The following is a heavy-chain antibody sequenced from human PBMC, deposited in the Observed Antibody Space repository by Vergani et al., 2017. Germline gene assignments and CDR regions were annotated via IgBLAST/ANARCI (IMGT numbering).Heavy chain of an antibody. CDR2: INPSGGST. CDR3: AREQAIATSFDY. J-gene: IGHJ4*02. D-gene: IGHD5-24*01. Sequence: QVQLVQSGAEVKKPGASVKVSCKASGYTFTSYYMHWVRQAPGQGLKWMGIINPSGGSTSYAQKFQGRVTMTRDTSTSTVYMELSSLRSEDTAVYYCAREQAIATSFDYWGQGTLVTVSS. CDR1: GYTFTSYY. V-gene: IGHV1-46*03.